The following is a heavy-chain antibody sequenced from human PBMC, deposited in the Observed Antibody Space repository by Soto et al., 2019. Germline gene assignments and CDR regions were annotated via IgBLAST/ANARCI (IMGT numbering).Heavy chain of an antibody. V-gene: IGHV1-46*01. CDR3: ARTEYCSSTSCYARNWFDP. CDR2: INPSGGST. J-gene: IGHJ5*02. CDR1: GYTFTSYY. D-gene: IGHD2-2*01. Sequence: GASAKVSCKASGYTFTSYYMHWVRQAPGQGLEWMGVINPSGGSTSYAQKFQGRVTMTRDTSTSTVYMELSSLRSEDTAVYYCARTEYCSSTSCYARNWFDPWGQGTLVTVSS.